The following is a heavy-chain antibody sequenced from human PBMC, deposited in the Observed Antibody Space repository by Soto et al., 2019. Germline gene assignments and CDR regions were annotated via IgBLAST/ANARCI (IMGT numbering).Heavy chain of an antibody. CDR3: AKETGRLTLYYYYGMDV. Sequence: PGGSLRLSCAASGFAFDDYTMHWVRQAPGKGLEWVSLISWDGGSTYYADSVKGRFTISRDNSKNSLYLQMNSLRTEDTALYYCAKETGRLTLYYYYGMDVWGQGTTVTVSS. J-gene: IGHJ6*02. CDR1: GFAFDDYT. D-gene: IGHD1-26*01. CDR2: ISWDGGST. V-gene: IGHV3-43*01.